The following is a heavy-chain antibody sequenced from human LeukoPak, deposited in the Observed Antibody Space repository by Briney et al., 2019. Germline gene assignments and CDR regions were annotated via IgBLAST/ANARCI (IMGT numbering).Heavy chain of an antibody. CDR1: GFTFSDHY. Sequence: GGSLRLSCAASGFTFSDHYMSWFRQAPGKGLEWVSYISGSGSNIQYADSVKGRFTISRDNSKNTLYLQMNSLRAEDTAVYYCARAGALDAFDIWGQGTMVTVSS. CDR2: ISGSGSNI. D-gene: IGHD3-10*01. V-gene: IGHV3-11*04. J-gene: IGHJ3*02. CDR3: ARAGALDAFDI.